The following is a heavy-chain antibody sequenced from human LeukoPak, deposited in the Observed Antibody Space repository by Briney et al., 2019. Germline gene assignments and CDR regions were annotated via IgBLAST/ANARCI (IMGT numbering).Heavy chain of an antibody. CDR2: IYYSGST. Sequence: SETLSLTCTDSGGSISIYYWSWIRQPPGKGLEWIGYIYYSGSTSYNPSLKSRVTISVDTSKNQFSLKLSSVTAADTAVYYCARQLGGSEYFDYWGHGTLVTVSS. J-gene: IGHJ4*01. D-gene: IGHD1-26*01. CDR3: ARQLGGSEYFDY. CDR1: GGSISIYY. V-gene: IGHV4-59*08.